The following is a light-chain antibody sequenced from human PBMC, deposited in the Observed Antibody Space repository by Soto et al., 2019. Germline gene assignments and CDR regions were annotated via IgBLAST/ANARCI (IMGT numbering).Light chain of an antibody. CDR2: EVS. CDR1: SSDVGGYNF. J-gene: IGLJ1*01. CDR3: SSYTSSSTLV. V-gene: IGLV2-14*01. Sequence: QSVLTQPASVSGSPGQAITISCAGTSSDVGGYNFVSWYKQHPGKAPKLIIFEVSNRPSGFSNRFSGSKSGNTASLTISGLQADDEADYYCSSYTSSSTLVFGTGTRVTVL.